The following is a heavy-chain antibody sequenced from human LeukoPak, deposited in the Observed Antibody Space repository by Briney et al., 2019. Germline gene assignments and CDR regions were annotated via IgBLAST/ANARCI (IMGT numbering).Heavy chain of an antibody. V-gene: IGHV3-53*01. D-gene: IGHD6-19*01. CDR1: GFTVSSNY. CDR3: ASGDLVAGLFDY. CDR2: IYSGGST. J-gene: IGHJ4*02. Sequence: GGSLRLSCAASGFTVSSNYMSWVRQAPGKGLEWVSVIYSGGSTYYADSVKGRFTISRDNSKNALYLQMNSLRAEDTAVYYCASGDLVAGLFDYWGQGTLVTVSS.